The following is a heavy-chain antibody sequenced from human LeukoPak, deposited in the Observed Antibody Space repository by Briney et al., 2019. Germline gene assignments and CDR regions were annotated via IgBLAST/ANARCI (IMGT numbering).Heavy chain of an antibody. Sequence: PGGSLRLSCAASGFTFSSYSMNWVRQAPGKGLEWGSSISSSSSYIYYADSVKGRFTISRDNAKNSLYLQMNSLRAEDTAVYYCARGESGWYTAYYYHGMDVWGKGTTVTVSS. CDR3: ARGESGWYTAYYYHGMDV. V-gene: IGHV3-21*01. J-gene: IGHJ6*04. D-gene: IGHD6-19*01. CDR2: ISSSSSYI. CDR1: GFTFSSYS.